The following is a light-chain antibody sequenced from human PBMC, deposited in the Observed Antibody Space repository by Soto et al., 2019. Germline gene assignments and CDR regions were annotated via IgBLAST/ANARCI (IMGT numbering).Light chain of an antibody. V-gene: IGLV2-14*03. Sequence: QSVLTQPASVSGSPGQSITISCSGSSSDFGGYNYVSWYQHHPGIAPKLILYDVNYRPSGVSNRFSGSKSGNTASLTISGPQAENEADYYCSSYPSSSPLFGPGTKVTVL. J-gene: IGLJ1*01. CDR1: SSDFGGYNY. CDR2: DVN. CDR3: SSYPSSSPL.